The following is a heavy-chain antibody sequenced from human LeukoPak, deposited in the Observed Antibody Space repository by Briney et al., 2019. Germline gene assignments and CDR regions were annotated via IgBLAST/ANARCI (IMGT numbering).Heavy chain of an antibody. CDR1: GYSISDGFY. CDR3: ARSYGDFIWYFDP. Sequence: SETLSLTCSVSGYSISDGFYWGWIRQPPGKGLEWIGTIYHSGSTYYNPSVENRVSISMDASKNHFSLTLTFMTAADTAVYYCARSYGDFIWYFDPWGRGTLVTVSS. V-gene: IGHV4-38-2*02. CDR2: IYHSGST. J-gene: IGHJ2*01. D-gene: IGHD4-17*01.